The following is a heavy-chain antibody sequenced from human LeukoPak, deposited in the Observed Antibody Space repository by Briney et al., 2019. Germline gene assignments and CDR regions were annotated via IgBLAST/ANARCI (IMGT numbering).Heavy chain of an antibody. V-gene: IGHV1-18*01. CDR2: ISAYNGNT. CDR1: GYTFTSYG. J-gene: IGHJ4*02. Sequence: ASVKVSCTASGYTFTSYGISWVRQAPGQGLEWMGWISAYNGNTNYAQRLQGRVTMTTDTSTSTAYMELRSLRSDDTAVYYCARDPGNYYDSSGYSGLFDYWGQGTLVTVSS. CDR3: ARDPGNYYDSSGYSGLFDY. D-gene: IGHD3-22*01.